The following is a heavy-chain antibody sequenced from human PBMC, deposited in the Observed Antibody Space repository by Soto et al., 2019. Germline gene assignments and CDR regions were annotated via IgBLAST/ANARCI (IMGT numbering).Heavy chain of an antibody. Sequence: VQLMQSGAEVKQPGSSVKVSCKASGGTFSSHSINWVRQAPGQGLECMGGIITLFGTANYAQNFQGIVTITADQSTSTAYMELNGLRSDDTAVYYCARAVGYGDFYEDLLAWGQGTLVTVSS. V-gene: IGHV1-69*01. D-gene: IGHD4-17*01. J-gene: IGHJ5*02. CDR1: GGTFSSHS. CDR3: ARAVGYGDFYEDLLA. CDR2: IITLFGTA.